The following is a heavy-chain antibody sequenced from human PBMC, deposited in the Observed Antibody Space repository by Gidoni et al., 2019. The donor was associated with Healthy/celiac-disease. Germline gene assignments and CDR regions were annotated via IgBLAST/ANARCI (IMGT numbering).Heavy chain of an antibody. Sequence: QVQLVQSGAEVKKPGSSVKVSCKASGGTFSSYAISWVRQAPAQGLEWMGGIIPIFGTANYAQKFQGRVTITADESTSTAYMELSSLRSEDTAVYYCARDPVLKLWFRESRTAGWYFDLWGRGTLVTVSS. CDR2: IIPIFGTA. CDR3: ARDPVLKLWFRESRTAGWYFDL. V-gene: IGHV1-69*01. D-gene: IGHD3-10*01. J-gene: IGHJ2*01. CDR1: GGTFSSYA.